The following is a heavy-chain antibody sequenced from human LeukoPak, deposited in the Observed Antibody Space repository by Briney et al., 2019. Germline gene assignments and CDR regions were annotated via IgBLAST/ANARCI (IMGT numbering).Heavy chain of an antibody. J-gene: IGHJ4*02. V-gene: IGHV4-34*01. Sequence: SETLSVTCAVYGGSFSGYYWSWIRQPPGKGLEWIGEINHSGSTNYNPSLESRVTISVDTSKNHFSLKLSSVTAADTALYYCARHRGGYDDRIDYWGRGNLGPVSS. CDR3: ARHRGGYDDRIDY. D-gene: IGHD5-12*01. CDR2: INHSGST. CDR1: GGSFSGYY.